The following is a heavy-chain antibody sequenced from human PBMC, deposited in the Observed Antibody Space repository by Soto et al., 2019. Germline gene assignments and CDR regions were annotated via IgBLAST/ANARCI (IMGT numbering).Heavy chain of an antibody. D-gene: IGHD5-18*01. CDR3: ARRGIQLWLNDYYYGMDV. CDR1: GYTFTSYG. V-gene: IGHV1-18*01. CDR2: ISAYNGNT. Sequence: QVQLVQSGAEVKKPGASVKVSCKASGYTFTSYGISWVRQAPGQGLEWMGWISAYNGNTNYAQKLQGRVTMTTDTSTSTACMELRSLRSDDTAVYYCARRGIQLWLNDYYYGMDVWGQGTTVTVSS. J-gene: IGHJ6*02.